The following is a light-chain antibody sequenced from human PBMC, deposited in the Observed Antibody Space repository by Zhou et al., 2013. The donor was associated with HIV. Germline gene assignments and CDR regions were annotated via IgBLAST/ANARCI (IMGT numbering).Light chain of an antibody. CDR2: AAS. CDR1: QSISSY. CDR3: QQANSFPPT. V-gene: IGKV1-39*01. J-gene: IGKJ4*01. Sequence: DIQMTQSPSSLSASVGDRVTITCRASQSISSYLNWYQQKPGKAPKLLIYAASSLQSGVPSRFSGSGSGTDFTLTISSLQPEDFATYYCQQANSFPPTFGGGTKVE.